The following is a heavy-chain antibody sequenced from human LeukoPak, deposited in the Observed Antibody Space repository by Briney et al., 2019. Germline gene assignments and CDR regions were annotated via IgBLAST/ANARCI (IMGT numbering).Heavy chain of an antibody. Sequence: PSETLSLTCTVSGGSISSSSYYWGWIRQPPGKGLEWIGSIYYSGSTYYNPSLKSRVTISVDTSKKQFSLKLSSVTAADTAVYYCARDRPRLRGYSYGYYYYMDVWGKGTTVTVSS. J-gene: IGHJ6*03. CDR3: ARDRPRLRGYSYGYYYYMDV. CDR2: IYYSGST. CDR1: GGSISSSSYY. D-gene: IGHD5-18*01. V-gene: IGHV4-39*07.